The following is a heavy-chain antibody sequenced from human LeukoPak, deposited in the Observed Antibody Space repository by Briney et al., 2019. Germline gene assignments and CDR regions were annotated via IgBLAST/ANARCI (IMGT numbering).Heavy chain of an antibody. CDR2: MSRSGGST. D-gene: IGHD2-2*01. V-gene: IGHV3-23*01. CDR3: AKDRAIVAVPAAIQGFDY. J-gene: IGHJ4*02. Sequence: PGGSLRLSCAASGFTFSSYAMSWVRQARGKGMEWVSAMSRSGGSTNYADSVKGRFTISRDNSKNTLYLQLNSLRAEDTAVYYCAKDRAIVAVPAAIQGFDYWGQGTLVTVSS. CDR1: GFTFSSYA.